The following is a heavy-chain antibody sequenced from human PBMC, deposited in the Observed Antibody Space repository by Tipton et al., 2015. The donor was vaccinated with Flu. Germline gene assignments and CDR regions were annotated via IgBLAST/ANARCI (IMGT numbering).Heavy chain of an antibody. V-gene: IGHV4-61*02. Sequence: LRLSCTVSGGSISSGSYYWSWIRQPAGKGLEWIGRIYTSGSTNHNPSLKSRVTISVDTSKNQFSLKLSSVTAADTAVYYCARMGDAFDIWGQGTMVTVSS. CDR3: ARMGDAFDI. J-gene: IGHJ3*02. CDR1: GGSISSGSYY. D-gene: IGHD3-16*01. CDR2: IYTSGST.